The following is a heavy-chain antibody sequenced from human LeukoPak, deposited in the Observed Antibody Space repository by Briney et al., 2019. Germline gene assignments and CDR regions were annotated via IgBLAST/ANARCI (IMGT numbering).Heavy chain of an antibody. Sequence: GGSLRLSCAASGITVITNDMTWVRQALGKGLEWVSVLYSDGNTKYADSVQGRFTISRDNSKNTLYLEMNSLSPDDTAVYYCARGVEPLAANTLAYWGQGTLVTVSS. CDR3: ARGVEPLAANTLAY. V-gene: IGHV3-53*01. CDR2: LYSDGNT. D-gene: IGHD1-14*01. J-gene: IGHJ4*02. CDR1: GITVITND.